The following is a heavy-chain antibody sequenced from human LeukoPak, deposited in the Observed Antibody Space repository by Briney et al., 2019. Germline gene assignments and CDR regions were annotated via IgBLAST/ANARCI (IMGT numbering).Heavy chain of an antibody. J-gene: IGHJ4*02. CDR3: VRGLDYFDY. CDR1: GFXFSNYA. V-gene: IGHV3-23*01. Sequence: PGGSLRLSCAASGFXFSNYAIGWGRQAPGKGLEWVSSITGSGGNTYYADSVKGRFTFSRDNSKNTLHLQMNSLRAEDTAVYYCVRGLDYFDYWGQGTLVTVSS. D-gene: IGHD6-6*01. CDR2: ITGSGGNT.